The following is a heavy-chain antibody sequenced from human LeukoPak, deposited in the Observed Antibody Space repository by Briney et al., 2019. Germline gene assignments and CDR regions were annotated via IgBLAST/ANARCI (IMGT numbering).Heavy chain of an antibody. CDR1: GFTFSSYS. CDR3: ARSDNSGSYSGAFDI. D-gene: IGHD1-26*01. J-gene: IGHJ3*02. Sequence: EGSLRLSCAASGFTFSSYSMNWVRQAPGKGLEWVSYISSSSSTIYYADSVKGRFTISRDNAKNSLYLQMNSLRAEDTAVYYCARSDNSGSYSGAFDIWGQGTMVTVSS. V-gene: IGHV3-48*01. CDR2: ISSSSSTI.